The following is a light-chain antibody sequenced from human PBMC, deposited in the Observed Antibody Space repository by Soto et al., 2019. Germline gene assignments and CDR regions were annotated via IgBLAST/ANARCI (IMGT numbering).Light chain of an antibody. V-gene: IGLV2-8*01. CDR2: EVI. J-gene: IGLJ2*01. CDR3: RSNVVGTNLKI. CDR1: YSDVGGSNY. Sequence: QSVLTQPPSASGSPGQSVTISCTGTYSDVGGSNYVSWYQQHPGKAPKLVIYEVIQRPSGVPDRFSGSRSGNTASLTVSRLQAEDEADYYCRSNVVGTNLKIFGGGTKLTVL.